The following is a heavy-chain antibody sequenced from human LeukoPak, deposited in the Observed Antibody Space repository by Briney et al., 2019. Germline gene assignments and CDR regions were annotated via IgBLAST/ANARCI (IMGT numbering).Heavy chain of an antibody. V-gene: IGHV3-23*01. CDR1: GFTFSNYA. Sequence: GGSLRLSCAASGFTFSNYAMSWVRQAPGKGLEWVSAISGSGGSTYYADSVKGRFTISRDNSKNTLYLQMNSLRAEDTAVYYCAKDRMVRGVIPDYWGQGTLVTVSS. CDR2: ISGSGGST. CDR3: AKDRMVRGVIPDY. J-gene: IGHJ4*02. D-gene: IGHD3-10*01.